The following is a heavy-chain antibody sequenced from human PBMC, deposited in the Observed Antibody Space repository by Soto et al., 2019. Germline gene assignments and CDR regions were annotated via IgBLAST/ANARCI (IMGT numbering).Heavy chain of an antibody. V-gene: IGHV3-33*01. D-gene: IGHD6-19*01. CDR2: IWYDGRKE. CDR3: ARLGSDWTFDY. CDR1: GFTFSSYG. Sequence: PGGSLRLSCAASGFTFSSYGMHWVRQAPGKGLDWVALIWYDGRKEYYAGSVKGRFTVSRDDSKNALYLQMNSLRAEDTAVYYCARLGSDWTFDYWGQGMLVTVSS. J-gene: IGHJ4*02.